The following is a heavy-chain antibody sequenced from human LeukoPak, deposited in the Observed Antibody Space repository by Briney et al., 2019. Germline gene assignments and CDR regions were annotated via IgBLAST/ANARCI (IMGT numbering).Heavy chain of an antibody. Sequence: PGRSLRLSCAASGFTFSTYAMHWVRQAPGKGLEWVAVISYDGRNEYYADSVKGRFTISRDNPKNTLYLQMNSLRAEDTAVYYCAKELGARVTFDYWGQGTLVTVSS. CDR3: AKELGARVTFDY. CDR2: ISYDGRNE. CDR1: GFTFSTYA. J-gene: IGHJ4*02. V-gene: IGHV3-30*04. D-gene: IGHD1-26*01.